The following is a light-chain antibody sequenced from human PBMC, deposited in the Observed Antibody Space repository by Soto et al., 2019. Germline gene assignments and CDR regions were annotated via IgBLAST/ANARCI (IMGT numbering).Light chain of an antibody. V-gene: IGKV3-15*01. Sequence: EIVMTQSPATLSLSPGERATLSCRASQSVYSNLAWYQQKPGQTPRLLIYESSTRATGIPARFSGGGSGTEFTLAISSLQSEDFADYDCQPDQSWPLTFGGGTKVEIK. CDR3: QPDQSWPLT. CDR1: QSVYSN. J-gene: IGKJ4*01. CDR2: ESS.